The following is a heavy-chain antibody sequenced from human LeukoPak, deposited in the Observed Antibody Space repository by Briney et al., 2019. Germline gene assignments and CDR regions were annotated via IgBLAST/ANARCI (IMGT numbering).Heavy chain of an antibody. Sequence: SETLSLTCTVSGGSISSGDYYWSWIRQPPGKGLEWIGYIYYSGSTYYNPSLKSRVTISVDTSKNQFSLKLSSVTAADTAVYYCARVTPYSSSWNPFDYWGQGTLVTVSS. D-gene: IGHD6-13*01. CDR3: ARVTPYSSSWNPFDY. J-gene: IGHJ4*02. CDR2: IYYSGST. V-gene: IGHV4-30-4*02. CDR1: GGSISSGDYY.